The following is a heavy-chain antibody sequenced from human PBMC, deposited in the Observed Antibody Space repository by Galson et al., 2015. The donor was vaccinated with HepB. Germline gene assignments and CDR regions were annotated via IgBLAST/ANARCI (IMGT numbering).Heavy chain of an antibody. Sequence: SLRLSCAASGFTFSRSWMTWVRQAPGKGLERAAIIKPDGSDAYYADSVRGRFTISRDNARNSLDLQMNSLRAEDTAIYYCARDVAFSAFDIWGQGTLVTVSP. V-gene: IGHV3-7*01. CDR3: ARDVAFSAFDI. CDR2: IKPDGSDA. D-gene: IGHD3-3*02. J-gene: IGHJ3*02. CDR1: GFTFSRSW.